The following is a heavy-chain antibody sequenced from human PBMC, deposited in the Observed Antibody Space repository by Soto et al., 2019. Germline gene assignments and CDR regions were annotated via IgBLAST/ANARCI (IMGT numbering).Heavy chain of an antibody. CDR1: GCSISSYY. V-gene: IGHV4-59*01. D-gene: IGHD3-9*01. CDR3: ARGIGDYDILTGYWSGAFDI. J-gene: IGHJ3*02. Sequence: SETLSLTCTVSGCSISSYYWSWIRQPPGKGLEWIGYIYYSGSTNYNPSLKSRVTISVDTSKNQFSLKLSSVTAADTAVYYCARGIGDYDILTGYWSGAFDIWGQGTMVTVSS. CDR2: IYYSGST.